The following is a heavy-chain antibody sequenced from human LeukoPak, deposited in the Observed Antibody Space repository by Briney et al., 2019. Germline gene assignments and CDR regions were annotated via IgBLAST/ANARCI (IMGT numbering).Heavy chain of an antibody. CDR2: ISAYNGNT. Sequence: ASVKVSCKASGGTFSSYAISWVRQAPGQGLEWMGWISAYNGNTNYAQKLQGRVTMTTDTSTSTAYMELRSLRSDDTAVYYCARASIVVVPAATYYYYGMDVWGQGTTVTVSS. D-gene: IGHD2-2*01. V-gene: IGHV1-18*01. CDR1: GGTFSSYA. CDR3: ARASIVVVPAATYYYYGMDV. J-gene: IGHJ6*02.